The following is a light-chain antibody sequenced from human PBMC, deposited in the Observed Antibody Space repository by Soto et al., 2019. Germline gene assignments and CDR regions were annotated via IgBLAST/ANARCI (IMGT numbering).Light chain of an antibody. CDR1: QTISNC. Sequence: DIQMTQSPSTLSASVGDRVTITCRASQTISNCLAWYQQKPGKAPKLLIYDASSLESGVPSRFSGSGSGTEFTLTISSLQPDDFATYYCQQYNSFSLYTFGQGTRLELK. J-gene: IGKJ2*01. V-gene: IGKV1-5*01. CDR2: DAS. CDR3: QQYNSFSLYT.